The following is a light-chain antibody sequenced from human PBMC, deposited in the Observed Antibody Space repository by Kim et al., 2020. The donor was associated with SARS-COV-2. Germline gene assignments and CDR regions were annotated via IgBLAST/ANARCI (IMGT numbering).Light chain of an antibody. CDR3: QQYNYWPPWT. V-gene: IGKV3-15*01. CDR2: DAS. Sequence: PGERATLSCRASQSIRADLAWYQQKSGQAPRLLIYDASTRATGVPARFTGSGSGTDFTLTINGLQSEDFAMYYCQQYNYWPPWTFGQGTKLEI. CDR1: QSIRAD. J-gene: IGKJ1*01.